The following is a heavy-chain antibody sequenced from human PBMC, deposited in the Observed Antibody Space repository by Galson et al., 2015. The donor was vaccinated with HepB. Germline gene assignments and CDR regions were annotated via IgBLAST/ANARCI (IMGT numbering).Heavy chain of an antibody. D-gene: IGHD2-2*01. V-gene: IGHV3-33*01. J-gene: IGHJ6*02. CDR3: AREGQLVVGGGYYYYGMDV. CDR1: GFTFSSYG. CDR2: IWYDGSNK. Sequence: SLRLSCAASGFTFSSYGMHWVRQAPGKGLEWVAVIWYDGSNKYYADSVKGRFTISRDNYKNTLYLQMNSLRAEDTAVYYCAREGQLVVGGGYYYYGMDVWGQGTTVTVSS.